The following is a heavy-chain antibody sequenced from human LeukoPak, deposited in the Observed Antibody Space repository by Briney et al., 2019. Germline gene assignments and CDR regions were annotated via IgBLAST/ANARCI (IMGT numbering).Heavy chain of an antibody. J-gene: IGHJ5*02. CDR3: VRQAGVS. V-gene: IGHV3-7*01. CDR1: GFTITNYW. CDR2: IKGDGSEK. D-gene: IGHD6-19*01. Sequence: PGGSLRLSCTVTGFTITNYWMTWVRLAPGKGLECVAYIKGDGSEKNYVDSVKGRFSISRDNAKNSLYLQMNSLRAEDTAIYYCVRQAGVSWGQGTLVTVSS.